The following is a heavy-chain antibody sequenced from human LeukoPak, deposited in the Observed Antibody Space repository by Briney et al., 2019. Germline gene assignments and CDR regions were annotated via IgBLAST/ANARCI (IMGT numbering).Heavy chain of an antibody. V-gene: IGHV3-23*01. CDR3: AKLDWGGSRYGYFDS. J-gene: IGHJ4*02. CDR2: ISGSGGRA. CDR1: GFTFSSYG. Sequence: GGSLRLSCAASGFTFSSYGMSWVRQAPGKGLEWVSLISGSGGRAYYADSVKGRFTISRDNSKNTLYLQMNSLRADDTAVYHCAKLDWGGSRYGYFDSWGQGTLVTVSS. D-gene: IGHD5-18*01.